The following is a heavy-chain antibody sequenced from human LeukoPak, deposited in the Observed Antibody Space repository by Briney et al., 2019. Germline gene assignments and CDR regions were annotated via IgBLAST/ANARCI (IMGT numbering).Heavy chain of an antibody. Sequence: PSETLSLTCTVSGGSISSSSYYWGWIRQPPGKGLEWIGSIYYSGSTYYNPSLKSRVTISVDTSKNQFSLKLSSVTTADTAVYYCARDTVRFGELTDAFDIWGQGTMVTVSS. V-gene: IGHV4-39*07. CDR3: ARDTVRFGELTDAFDI. CDR2: IYYSGST. CDR1: GGSISSSSYY. D-gene: IGHD3-10*01. J-gene: IGHJ3*02.